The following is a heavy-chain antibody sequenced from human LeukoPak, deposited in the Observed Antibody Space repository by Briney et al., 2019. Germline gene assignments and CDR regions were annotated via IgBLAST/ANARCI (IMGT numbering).Heavy chain of an antibody. Sequence: ASVKVSFKASGYTFTIYGISWVRQAPGQGLEWMGWISAYNGNTNYAQKLQGRVTMTTDTSTSTAYMELRSLRSDDTAVYYCARGGATYYDFWSGYYLRGFDWFDPWGRGTLVTVSS. CDR2: ISAYNGNT. J-gene: IGHJ5*02. V-gene: IGHV1-18*01. D-gene: IGHD3-3*01. CDR1: GYTFTIYG. CDR3: ARGGATYYDFWSGYYLRGFDWFDP.